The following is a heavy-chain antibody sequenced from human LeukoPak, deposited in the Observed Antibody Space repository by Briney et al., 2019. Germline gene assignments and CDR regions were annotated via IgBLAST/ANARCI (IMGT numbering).Heavy chain of an antibody. V-gene: IGHV3-21*01. CDR2: ISRGSSYI. Sequence: GGSLRLSCAASGFTFSSYSMNWVRQAPGKGLEWVSSISRGSSYIYYSDSVKGRFTISRDNAKNSLYLQMNSLRAEDTAVYYCARDLPHYYDSSGYYPNYFDYWGQGTLVTVSS. CDR1: GFTFSSYS. J-gene: IGHJ4*02. D-gene: IGHD3-22*01. CDR3: ARDLPHYYDSSGYYPNYFDY.